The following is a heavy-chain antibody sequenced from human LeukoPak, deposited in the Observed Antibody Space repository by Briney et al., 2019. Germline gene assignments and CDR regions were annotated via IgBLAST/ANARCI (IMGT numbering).Heavy chain of an antibody. Sequence: ASVKVSCKASGYTFTGYYMHWVRQAPGQGLEWMGWINPNSGGTNYAQKFQGRVTMTRDTSISTAYMELSRLRSDDTAVYYCARETQRGHNWFDPWGQGTLVTVSS. J-gene: IGHJ5*02. CDR1: GYTFTGYY. CDR3: ARETQRGHNWFDP. CDR2: INPNSGGT. V-gene: IGHV1-2*02. D-gene: IGHD3-10*01.